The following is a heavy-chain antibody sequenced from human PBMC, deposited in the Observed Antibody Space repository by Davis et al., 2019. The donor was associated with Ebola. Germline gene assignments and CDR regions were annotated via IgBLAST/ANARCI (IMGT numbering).Heavy chain of an antibody. J-gene: IGHJ4*02. D-gene: IGHD2-15*01. CDR2: ISGSGRTT. CDR3: AKDPVVVKGWIDN. CDR1: GFTFSNFA. V-gene: IGHV3-23*01. Sequence: PGGSLRLSCAPSGFTFSNFAMNWVRQAPGKGLECVSTISGSGRTTYYADSVKGRFTISRDNSKNTLYLQMNSLRAEDTAVYYCAKDPVVVKGWIDNWGQGTLVSVSA.